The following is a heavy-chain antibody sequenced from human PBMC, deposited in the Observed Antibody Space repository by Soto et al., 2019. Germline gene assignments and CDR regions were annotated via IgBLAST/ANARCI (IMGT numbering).Heavy chain of an antibody. Sequence: WTWIRQPPGKGLEWIGEINHRGSTNYNPSLETRVTISVDTSKNQCSLRLTSVTAADTAVYYCVSARWDYWSQGSLVAVSS. CDR3: VSARWDY. V-gene: IGHV4-34*01. CDR2: INHRGST. J-gene: IGHJ4*02.